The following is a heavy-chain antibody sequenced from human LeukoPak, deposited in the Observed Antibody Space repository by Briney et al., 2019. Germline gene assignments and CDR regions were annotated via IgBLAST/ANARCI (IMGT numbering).Heavy chain of an antibody. CDR1: GFTFSSFA. V-gene: IGHV3-23*01. CDR3: AKAGQLPFFDY. J-gene: IGHJ4*02. CDR2: ISGSGGST. D-gene: IGHD2-2*01. Sequence: GGSLRLSCAASGFTFSSFAMSWVRQAPAKGLEWVSAISGSGGSTYYADSVKGRFTISRDNSKNTLYLQMNSLRAEDTAVYYCAKAGQLPFFDYWGQGTLVTVSS.